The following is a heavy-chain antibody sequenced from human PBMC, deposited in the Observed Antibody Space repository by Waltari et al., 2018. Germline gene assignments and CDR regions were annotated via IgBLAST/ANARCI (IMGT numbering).Heavy chain of an antibody. CDR2: ISSSSSTI. Sequence: EVQLVDSGGGLVQPGGSLRLSCAARGLTFVSYRMNWVRQAPGKGLEWVSYISSSSSTIYYADSVKGRFTISRDNAKNSLYLQMNSLRAEDTAVYYCARDKGNHDAFDIWGQGTMVTVSS. V-gene: IGHV3-48*04. J-gene: IGHJ3*02. D-gene: IGHD3-10*01. CDR1: GLTFVSYR. CDR3: ARDKGNHDAFDI.